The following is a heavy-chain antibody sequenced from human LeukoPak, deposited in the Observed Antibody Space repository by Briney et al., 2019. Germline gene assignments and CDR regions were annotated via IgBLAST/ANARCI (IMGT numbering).Heavy chain of an antibody. J-gene: IGHJ3*02. CDR3: ARAMETIGYSSSWYKTDAFDI. D-gene: IGHD6-13*01. CDR2: IYHSGST. Sequence: SETLSLTGTVSGSSISSTYWSWIRQPPGKGLEWIGYIYHSGSTNYNPSLKSGVTISVDTSKNQFSLKLSSVTAADTAVYYCARAMETIGYSSSWYKTDAFDIWGQGTMLSVSS. CDR1: GSSISSTY. V-gene: IGHV4-59*01.